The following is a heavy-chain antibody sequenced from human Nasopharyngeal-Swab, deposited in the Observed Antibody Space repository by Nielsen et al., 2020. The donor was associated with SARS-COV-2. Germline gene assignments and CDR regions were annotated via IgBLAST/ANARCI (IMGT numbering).Heavy chain of an antibody. CDR3: ARSVGSFYGQGGFDI. V-gene: IGHV3-49*01. D-gene: IGHD1-26*01. Sequence: GESLKISCTTSGFTFGDYAMSWFSQAPGKRLEWVGFISSNTYGGDPEYAASVKGRFTISRDGAESIAYLQMNSLETEDTGVYYCARSVGSFYGQGGFDIWGQGTMVTVSS. J-gene: IGHJ3*02. CDR2: ISSNTYGGDP. CDR1: GFTFGDYA.